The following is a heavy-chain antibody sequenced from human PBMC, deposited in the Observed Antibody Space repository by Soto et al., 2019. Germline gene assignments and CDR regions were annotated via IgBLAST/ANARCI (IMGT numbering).Heavy chain of an antibody. J-gene: IGHJ4*02. D-gene: IGHD3-10*01. Sequence: ASVKVSCKASGYTFTSYGISWVRQAPGQGLEWMGWISAYNGNTNYAQKLQGRVTMTTDTSTSTAYMELRSLRSDDTAVYYCARGGRLGIIMVRGAFAPICDYCGQGSLVPVSS. V-gene: IGHV1-18*01. CDR1: GYTFTSYG. CDR2: ISAYNGNT. CDR3: ARGGRLGIIMVRGAFAPICDY.